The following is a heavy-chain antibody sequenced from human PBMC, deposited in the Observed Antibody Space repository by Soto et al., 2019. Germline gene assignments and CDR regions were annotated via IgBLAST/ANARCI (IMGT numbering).Heavy chain of an antibody. CDR3: ARDAGTTGGYYYYYGMDV. Sequence: PSETLSLTCAVSGGSISSSSWWSWVRQPPGKGLEWIGEIYHSGSTNYNPSLKSRVTISVDKSKNQFSLKLSSVTAADTAVYYCARDAGTTGGYYYYYGMDVWGQGTTVTVSS. CDR1: GGSISSSSW. CDR2: IYHSGST. V-gene: IGHV4-4*02. D-gene: IGHD1-1*01. J-gene: IGHJ6*02.